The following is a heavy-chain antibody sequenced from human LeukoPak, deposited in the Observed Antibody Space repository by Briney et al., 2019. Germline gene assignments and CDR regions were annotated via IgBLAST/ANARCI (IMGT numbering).Heavy chain of an antibody. J-gene: IGHJ4*02. D-gene: IGHD3-10*01. Sequence: ASVKVSCKASGYTFTSYGISWVRQAPGQGLEWMGWISAYNGNTNYAQKLQGRVTMTTDTSTSTAYMELRSLRSDDTGVYYCARDRYYYGSGSYYNDLLYDYWGQGTLVTVSS. CDR1: GYTFTSYG. CDR2: ISAYNGNT. V-gene: IGHV1-18*04. CDR3: ARDRYYYGSGSYYNDLLYDY.